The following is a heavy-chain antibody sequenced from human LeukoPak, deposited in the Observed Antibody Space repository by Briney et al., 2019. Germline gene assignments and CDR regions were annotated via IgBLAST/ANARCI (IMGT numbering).Heavy chain of an antibody. Sequence: PGGSLRLSCVGSEVTFSNYAVHWVRQAPGKGLEWVSLIYGGGNTYYADSVKGRFTISRDNSKNTLYLQMNSLRAEDTAVYYCARRGDGGRSFDYWGQGTLVTVSS. CDR3: ARRGDGGRSFDY. J-gene: IGHJ4*02. V-gene: IGHV3-53*01. CDR2: IYGGGNT. CDR1: EVTFSNYA. D-gene: IGHD4-23*01.